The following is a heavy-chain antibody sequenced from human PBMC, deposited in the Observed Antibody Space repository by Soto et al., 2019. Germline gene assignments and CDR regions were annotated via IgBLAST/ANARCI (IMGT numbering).Heavy chain of an antibody. CDR1: GYTFTGYY. Sequence: ASVKVSCKASGYTFTGYYMHWVRQAPGQGLEWMGWINPNSGGTNYAQKFQGWVTMTRDTSISTAYMELSRLRSDDTAVYYRARDEDCSGGSCYEYFQHWGQGTLVTVSS. CDR3: ARDEDCSGGSCYEYFQH. V-gene: IGHV1-2*04. D-gene: IGHD2-15*01. CDR2: INPNSGGT. J-gene: IGHJ1*01.